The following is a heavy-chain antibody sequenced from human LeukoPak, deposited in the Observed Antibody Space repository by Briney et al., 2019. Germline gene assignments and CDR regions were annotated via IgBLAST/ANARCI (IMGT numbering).Heavy chain of an antibody. Sequence: SVKVSCKASGGTFSGYAISWVRQAPGQGLEWMGRISPIIDKPKVAQKFQGRVTITADKATRTAYMELSSLRSEDTAVYYCAKDLLRSSGTYYGFFDYWGQGTLVTVSS. CDR1: GGTFSGYA. CDR2: ISPIIDKP. V-gene: IGHV1-69*04. D-gene: IGHD3-10*01. CDR3: AKDLLRSSGTYYGFFDY. J-gene: IGHJ4*02.